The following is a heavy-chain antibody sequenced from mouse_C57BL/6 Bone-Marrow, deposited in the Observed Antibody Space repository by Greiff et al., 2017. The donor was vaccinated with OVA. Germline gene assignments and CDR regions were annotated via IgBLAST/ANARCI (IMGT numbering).Heavy chain of an antibody. D-gene: IGHD1-3*01. Sequence: VQLQQSGAELVRPGASVKLSCTASGFTFKDDYMHWVKQRPEQGLEWIGWIDPENGDTEYASKFQGQATITADTSSNTAYLQLSSLTSEDTAVYYCTTWVLQWEYYFDCWGRGTTLTVSS. CDR3: TTWVLQWEYYFDC. V-gene: IGHV14-4*01. CDR1: GFTFKDDY. CDR2: IDPENGDT. J-gene: IGHJ2*01.